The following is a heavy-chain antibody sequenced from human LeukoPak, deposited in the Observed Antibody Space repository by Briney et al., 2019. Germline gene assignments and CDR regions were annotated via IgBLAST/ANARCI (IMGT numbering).Heavy chain of an antibody. D-gene: IGHD3-10*01. J-gene: IGHJ4*02. CDR2: INHSGST. CDR1: GGFIINGKW. V-gene: IGHV4-4*02. CDR3: ARQRTVRGTNPHTLDY. Sequence: SSGTLSLTCGVSGGFIINGKWWSWVRQPPGKGLEWIGEINHSGSTNYNPSLKSRVTISVDTSKNQFSLKLSSVTAADTAVYYCARQRTVRGTNPHTLDYWGQGTLVTVSS.